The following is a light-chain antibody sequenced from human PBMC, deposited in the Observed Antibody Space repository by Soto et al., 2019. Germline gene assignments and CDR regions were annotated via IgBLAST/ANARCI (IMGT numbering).Light chain of an antibody. CDR3: QQGFGAPPWT. CDR1: QSINKY. Sequence: DIQMTQSPSSLSASVGDRVTITCRSSQSINKYLSWYQQRPGKAPKVLIYDASSLQSGVPSRFSGSGSGTDFTLTISSLQPEDFATYYCQQGFGAPPWTFGQGTKVEI. CDR2: DAS. V-gene: IGKV1-39*01. J-gene: IGKJ1*01.